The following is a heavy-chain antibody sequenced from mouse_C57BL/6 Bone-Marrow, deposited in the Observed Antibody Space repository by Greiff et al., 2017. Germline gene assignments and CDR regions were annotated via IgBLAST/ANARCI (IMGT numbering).Heavy chain of an antibody. CDR2: LRNKPNGYTT. Sequence: EVKVQQSGGGLVLSGGSLSLSSAASGFTLTVSSMRWVLQPPGKALSWLGFLRNKPNGYTTEYSASVKGRFTISRDNSQSILFLQMNALRAEGSATYYGAGYKAVVEDWYFDVRGTG. CDR1: GFTLTVSS. J-gene: IGHJ1*03. D-gene: IGHD1-1*01. CDR3: AGYKAVVEDWYFDV. V-gene: IGHV7-3*01.